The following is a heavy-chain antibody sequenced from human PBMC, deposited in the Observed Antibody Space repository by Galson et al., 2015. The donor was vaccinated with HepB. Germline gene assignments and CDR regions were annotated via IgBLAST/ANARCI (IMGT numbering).Heavy chain of an antibody. D-gene: IGHD6-19*01. J-gene: IGHJ4*02. CDR1: GFTFSSYA. Sequence: SLRLSCAASGFTFSSYAMHWVRQAPGKGLEWVAVISYDGSNKYYADSVKGRFTISRDNSKNTLYLQMNSLRAEDTAVYYCARQWLDIDYWGQGTLVTVSS. CDR3: ARQWLDIDY. CDR2: ISYDGSNK. V-gene: IGHV3-30-3*01.